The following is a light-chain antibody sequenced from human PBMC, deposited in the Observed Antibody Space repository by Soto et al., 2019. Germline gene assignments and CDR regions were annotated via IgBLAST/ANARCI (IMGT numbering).Light chain of an antibody. CDR1: QSVSSY. Sequence: EIVLTQSPATLSLYPGERAALSCRASQSVSSYLAWYQQKPGQAPRLLIYDASKRAPGIPARFTGSGSGTDFTLTISSLEPEDFAVDFWQHRSVLPSTFGGGTKVEI. CDR2: DAS. CDR3: QHRSVLPST. J-gene: IGKJ4*01. V-gene: IGKV3-11*01.